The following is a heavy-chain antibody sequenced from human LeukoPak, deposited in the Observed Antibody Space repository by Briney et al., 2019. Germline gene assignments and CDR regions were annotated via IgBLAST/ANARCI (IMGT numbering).Heavy chain of an antibody. CDR3: ARGRVAAAGPFDY. Sequence: SEALSLTCAVYGGSFSGYYWSWIRQPPGKGLEWIGEINHSGSTNYNPSLKSRVTISVDTSKNQFSLKLSSVTAADTAVYYCARGRVAAAGPFDYWGQGTLVTVSS. V-gene: IGHV4-34*01. CDR2: INHSGST. J-gene: IGHJ4*02. CDR1: GGSFSGYY. D-gene: IGHD6-13*01.